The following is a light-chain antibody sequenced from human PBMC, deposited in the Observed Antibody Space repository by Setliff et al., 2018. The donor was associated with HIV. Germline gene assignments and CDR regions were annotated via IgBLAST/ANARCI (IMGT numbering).Light chain of an antibody. CDR1: SSDVGGYNY. V-gene: IGLV2-14*01. Sequence: QSALTQPASVSGSPGQSITISCTGTSSDVGGYNYVSWYQQHPGKAPKLMIFDVSRRPSGVSNRFSGSKSGNTASLTISGLQAEDEDDYYCTSYTSSFTYVFGSGTKVTVL. J-gene: IGLJ1*01. CDR3: TSYTSSFTYV. CDR2: DVS.